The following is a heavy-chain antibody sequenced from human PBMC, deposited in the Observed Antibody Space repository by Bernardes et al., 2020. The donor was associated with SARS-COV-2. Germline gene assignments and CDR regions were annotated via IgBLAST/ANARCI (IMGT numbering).Heavy chain of an antibody. Sequence: EPLSLTCTVSGGSISSYYWSWIRQPPGKGLEWVSTVTGSGDGTYYVDSVKSRFTISRDNSKNTLYLQMNSLRAEDTAVYYCAKQGRVNTGSFDYWGQGTLVTVSS. CDR2: VTGSGDGT. CDR1: GGSISSYY. D-gene: IGHD1-26*01. V-gene: IGHV3-23*01. J-gene: IGHJ4*02. CDR3: AKQGRVNTGSFDY.